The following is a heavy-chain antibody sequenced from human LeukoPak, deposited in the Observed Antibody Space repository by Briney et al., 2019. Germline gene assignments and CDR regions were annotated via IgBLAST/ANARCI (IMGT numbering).Heavy chain of an antibody. CDR2: ISSSGSTI. CDR1: GFTFSSYE. D-gene: IGHD3-10*01. CDR3: ARDRRGSGSYYSVDAFDI. Sequence: GGSLRLSRAASGFTFSSYEMNWVRQAPGKGLEWVSYISSSGSTIYYADFVKGRFTISRDNAKNSLYLQMNSLRAEDTAVYYCARDRRGSGSYYSVDAFDIWGQGTMVTVSS. V-gene: IGHV3-48*03. J-gene: IGHJ3*02.